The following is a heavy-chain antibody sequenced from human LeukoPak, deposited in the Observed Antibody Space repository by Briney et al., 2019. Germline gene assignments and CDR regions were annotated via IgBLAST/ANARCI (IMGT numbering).Heavy chain of an antibody. CDR3: ASDPSGYDSPYFDY. CDR1: GGSISSSSYY. CDR2: IYYSGST. J-gene: IGHJ4*02. Sequence: SETLSLTCTVSGGSISSSSYYWGWIRQPPGKGLEWIGSIYYSGSTYYNPSLKSRVTISVDTSKNQFSLKLSSVTAADTAVYYCASDPSGYDSPYFDYWGQGTLVTVSS. D-gene: IGHD5-12*01. V-gene: IGHV4-39*01.